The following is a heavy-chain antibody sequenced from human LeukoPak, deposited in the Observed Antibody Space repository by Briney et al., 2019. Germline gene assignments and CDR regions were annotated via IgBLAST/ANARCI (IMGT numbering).Heavy chain of an antibody. V-gene: IGHV4-59*01. Sequence: PSETLSLTCTVSGGSISSYYWSWIRQPPGKGLEWIGYIYYSGSTNYNPSLKSRVTISVDTSKNQFSLKLSSVTAADTAVYFCARKGAAGTGFDYWGQGTQVTVSS. J-gene: IGHJ4*02. D-gene: IGHD1-1*01. CDR1: GGSISSYY. CDR3: ARKGAAGTGFDY. CDR2: IYYSGST.